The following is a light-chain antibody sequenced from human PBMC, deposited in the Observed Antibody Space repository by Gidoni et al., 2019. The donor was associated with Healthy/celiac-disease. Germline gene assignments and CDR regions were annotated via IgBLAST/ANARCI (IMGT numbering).Light chain of an antibody. CDR1: QSVSSSY. CDR3: QQYGSSPQT. V-gene: IGKV3-20*01. CDR2: GAS. J-gene: IGKJ1*01. Sequence: EIVLTQSPGTLSLSLGERATLSCRASQSVSSSYLAWYQQKPGQAPRLLIYGASSRATGIPARFSGSGSGTDFTLTISRLEPEDFAVYYCQQYGSSPQTFGQGTKVEIK.